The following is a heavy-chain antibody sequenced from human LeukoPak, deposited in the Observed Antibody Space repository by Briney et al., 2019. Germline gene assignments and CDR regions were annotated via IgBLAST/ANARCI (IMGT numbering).Heavy chain of an antibody. Sequence: KPSETLSLTCTVSGGSISSSSYYWGWIRQPPGKGLEWIGSIYYSGSTYYNPSLKSRVTISVDTSKNQFSLKLSSVIAADTAVYYCARVQSSPAAGIYYFDYWGQGTLVTVSS. CDR2: IYYSGST. CDR1: GGSISSSSYY. V-gene: IGHV4-39*07. D-gene: IGHD6-13*01. J-gene: IGHJ4*02. CDR3: ARVQSSPAAGIYYFDY.